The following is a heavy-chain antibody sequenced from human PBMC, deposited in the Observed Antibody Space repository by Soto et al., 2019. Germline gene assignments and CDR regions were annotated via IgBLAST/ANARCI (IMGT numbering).Heavy chain of an antibody. D-gene: IGHD6-13*01. CDR1: GYTFTSYG. CDR3: ARDWSSIAAAGTEGDY. V-gene: IGHV1-18*01. J-gene: IGHJ4*02. CDR2: ISAYNGNT. Sequence: QVQLVQSGAEVKKPGASVKVSCKASGYTFTSYGISWVRQAPGQGPEWMGWISAYNGNTNYAQKLQGRGTMTTDTSTSTAYMELRSLRSDDTAVYYCARDWSSIAAAGTEGDYWGQGTLVTVSS.